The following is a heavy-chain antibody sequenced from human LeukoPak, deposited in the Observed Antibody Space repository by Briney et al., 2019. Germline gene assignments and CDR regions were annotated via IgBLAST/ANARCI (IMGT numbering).Heavy chain of an antibody. V-gene: IGHV4-39*07. J-gene: IGHJ5*02. CDR1: GGSISSSSYY. D-gene: IGHD5-24*01. CDR2: IYYSGST. CDR3: ARAEQEMATNYNWFDP. Sequence: SETLSLTCTVSGGSISSSSYYWGWIRQPPGKGLEWIGSIYYSGSTYYNPSLKSRVTISVDTSKNQFSLKLSSVTAADTAVYYCARAEQEMATNYNWFDPWGQGTLVTVSS.